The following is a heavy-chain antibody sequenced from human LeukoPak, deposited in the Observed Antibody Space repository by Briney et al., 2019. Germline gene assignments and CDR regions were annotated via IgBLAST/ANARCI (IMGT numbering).Heavy chain of an antibody. Sequence: GGSLRLSCAASGFTFTNAWMTWVRQAPGKGLEWVGRIKSNTDGGTTDYAAPVKGRFTISRDDSKNTLNLQMNSLKTEDTAVYYCTTFYYYGSGSYLGYWGQGTLVTVSS. J-gene: IGHJ4*02. V-gene: IGHV3-15*01. D-gene: IGHD3-10*01. CDR2: IKSNTDGGTT. CDR3: TTFYYYGSGSYLGY. CDR1: GFTFTNAW.